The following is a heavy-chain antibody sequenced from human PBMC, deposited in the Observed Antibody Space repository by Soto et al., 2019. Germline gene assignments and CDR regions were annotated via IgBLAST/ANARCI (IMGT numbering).Heavy chain of an antibody. CDR1: GYTFTTYI. CDR2: INAGNGNT. CDR3: AASSSSVSWFDT. J-gene: IGHJ5*02. Sequence: GSSVKVSCKASGYTFTTYIMHWVRQAPGQRLEWMGWINAGNGNTKYSQKFQGRVTITRDTSASTAYMEVSSLRSEDTAVYYCAASSSSVSWFDTWGQGTLVTVSA. V-gene: IGHV1-3*01. D-gene: IGHD6-6*01.